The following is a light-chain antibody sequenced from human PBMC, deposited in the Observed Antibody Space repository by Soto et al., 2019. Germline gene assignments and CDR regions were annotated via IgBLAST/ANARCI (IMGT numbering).Light chain of an antibody. CDR1: QSVSSSY. V-gene: IGKV3-20*01. CDR3: QQYGSSPPWT. CDR2: GAS. J-gene: IGKJ1*01. Sequence: EIVLTQSQGTLSLSPGERATLSCSASQSVSSSYLAWYQQKPGPDPRLLIYGASSRATGIPDRFSGSGSGIDLTLPISRLEPEDYAVYYCQQYGSSPPWTFGQGTKVESK.